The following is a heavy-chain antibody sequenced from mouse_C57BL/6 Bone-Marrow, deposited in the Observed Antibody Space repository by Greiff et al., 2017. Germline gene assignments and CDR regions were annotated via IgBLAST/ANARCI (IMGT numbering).Heavy chain of an antibody. CDR2: ISDGGSYT. CDR1: GFTFSSYA. CDR3: ASYYAMDY. J-gene: IGHJ4*01. V-gene: IGHV5-4*01. Sequence: EAQLVESGGGLVKPGGSLKLSCAASGFTFSSYALSWVRQTPEKRLAWVATISDGGSYTYYPDNVKGRFTISRDNAKNNLYRQMSHLKSEDTAIYYCASYYAMDYWGQGTSVTVAS.